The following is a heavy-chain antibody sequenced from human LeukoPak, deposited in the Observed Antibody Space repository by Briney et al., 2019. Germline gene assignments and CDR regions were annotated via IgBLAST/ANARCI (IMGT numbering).Heavy chain of an antibody. D-gene: IGHD6-19*01. CDR1: GGSISSHY. CDR3: ARHGAGYSSGWSDY. J-gene: IGHJ4*02. V-gene: IGHV4-59*08. CDR2: IYYSGST. Sequence: SETLSLTCTVSGGSISSHYWSWIRQPPGEGLEWIGYIYYSGSTNYNPSLKSRVTISVDTSKNQFSLKLSSVTAADTAVYYCARHGAGYSSGWSDYWGQGTLVTVSS.